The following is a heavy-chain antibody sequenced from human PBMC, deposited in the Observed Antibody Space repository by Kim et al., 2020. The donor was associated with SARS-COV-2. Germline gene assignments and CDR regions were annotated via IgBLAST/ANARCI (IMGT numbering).Heavy chain of an antibody. D-gene: IGHD1-26*01. J-gene: IGHJ4*02. CDR1: GFAFSTYG. CDR2: ISGSGGVT. CDR3: AKGATGSYDY. Sequence: GGSLRLSCAASGFAFSTYGMSWVRQAPGRGLEWVSYISGSGGVTHHADSVKGRFTISRDNSKNTLYLQMNSLRAEDTAVFYCAKGATGSYDYWGQGTLVTVSS. V-gene: IGHV3-23*01.